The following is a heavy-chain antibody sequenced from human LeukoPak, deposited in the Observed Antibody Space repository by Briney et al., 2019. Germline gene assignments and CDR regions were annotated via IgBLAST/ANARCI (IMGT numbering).Heavy chain of an antibody. J-gene: IGHJ3*02. CDR3: ARVLVGVMGAFDI. V-gene: IGHV3-66*01. CDR2: IFSGGSI. D-gene: IGHD3-16*01. CDR1: AFSVSSNY. Sequence: PGGSLRLSCVGSAFSVSSNYMRWVRQAPGKGLEWVSIIFSGGSIHYADSAKGRFTISRDKSKNTLYLQMNSLRAEDTAVYYCARVLVGVMGAFDIWGQGTMVTVSS.